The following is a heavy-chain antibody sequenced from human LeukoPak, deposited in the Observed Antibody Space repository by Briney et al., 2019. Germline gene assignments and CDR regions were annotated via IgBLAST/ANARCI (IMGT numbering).Heavy chain of an antibody. CDR3: ARDTGKSGYPDY. J-gene: IGHJ4*02. Sequence: SETLFLTCTVSGGSISSYYWSWIRQPAGKAPEWIGRIYSSGIINYNPSLKSRVTMSLDSSKNQLSLKLCYVTAADTAVYYCARDTGKSGYPDYWGQGTLVTVSS. V-gene: IGHV4-4*07. CDR1: GGSISSYY. CDR2: IYSSGII. D-gene: IGHD3-3*01.